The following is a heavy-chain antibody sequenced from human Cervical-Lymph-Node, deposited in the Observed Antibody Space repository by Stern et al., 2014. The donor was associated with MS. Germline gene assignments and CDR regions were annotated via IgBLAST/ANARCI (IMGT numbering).Heavy chain of an antibody. D-gene: IGHD4-17*01. Sequence: QVQLQESGSGLVKPSQTLSLTCAVSGGSISSGGYSWSWIRQPPGKGLEWIGYIYHSGSTYYNPSLKSRVTISVARSKNQFSLKLSSVTAADTAVYYCARSSVTTPNAFDIWGQGTMVTVSS. CDR1: GGSISSGGYS. CDR3: ARSSVTTPNAFDI. J-gene: IGHJ3*02. CDR2: IYHSGST. V-gene: IGHV4-30-2*01.